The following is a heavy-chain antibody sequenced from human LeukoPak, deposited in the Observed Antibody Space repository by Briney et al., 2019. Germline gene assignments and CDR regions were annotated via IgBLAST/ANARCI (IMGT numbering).Heavy chain of an antibody. D-gene: IGHD3-16*01. Sequence: GGSLRLSCAASGFTFSSSAISWVRQSPGKGLEWVSAISGGGSTTFYADSVKGRFTISRDNSKNTLFLQMNSLRAEDTALYYCAKGYVTAGYFDYWGQGTLVTVSS. V-gene: IGHV3-23*01. J-gene: IGHJ4*02. CDR3: AKGYVTAGYFDY. CDR2: ISGGGSTT. CDR1: GFTFSSSA.